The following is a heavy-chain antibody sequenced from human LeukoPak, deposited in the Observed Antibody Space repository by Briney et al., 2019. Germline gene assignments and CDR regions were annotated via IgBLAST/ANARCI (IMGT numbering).Heavy chain of an antibody. CDR2: IHGGGYT. V-gene: IGHV3-66*02. D-gene: IGHD6-19*01. Sequence: GGSLRLSCAASEFTVSGDYMTWVRQAPGKGLEWVSVIHGGGYTYYADPVKGRFTISRDNSKNPLYLQMNSLRAEDTAVYYCARSAYSSLLGDYWGQGTLVAVSS. CDR3: ARSAYSSLLGDY. J-gene: IGHJ4*02. CDR1: EFTVSGDY.